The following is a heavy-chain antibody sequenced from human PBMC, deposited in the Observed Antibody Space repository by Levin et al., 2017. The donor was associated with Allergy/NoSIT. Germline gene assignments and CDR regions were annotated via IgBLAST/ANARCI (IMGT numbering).Heavy chain of an antibody. CDR3: ARAPTPRIAARPDY. CDR2: ISYDGSNK. CDR1: GFTFSSYA. V-gene: IGHV3-30-3*01. D-gene: IGHD6-6*01. J-gene: IGHJ4*02. Sequence: GESLKISCAASGFTFSSYAMHWVRQAPGKGLEWVAVISYDGSNKYYADSVKGRFTISRDNSKNTLYLQMNSLRAEDTAVYYCARAPTPRIAARPDYWGQGTLVTVSS.